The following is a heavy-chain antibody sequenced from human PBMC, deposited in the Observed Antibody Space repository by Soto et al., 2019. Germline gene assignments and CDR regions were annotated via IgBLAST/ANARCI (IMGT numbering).Heavy chain of an antibody. J-gene: IGHJ4*02. CDR1: GFTVTDSY. V-gene: IGHV3-11*01. Sequence: QVQLVASGGGLVRPGESLTLSCAGSGFTVTDSYMTWLRQAPGKAPEWISYISNSGNTIYFVASVKGRFTLSRDSATNSLHLHMTSLRDEDTAVYYCVRIPDTAIQLWSEYFFDNWGQGTLVTVSS. CDR2: ISNSGNTI. D-gene: IGHD5-18*01. CDR3: VRIPDTAIQLWSEYFFDN.